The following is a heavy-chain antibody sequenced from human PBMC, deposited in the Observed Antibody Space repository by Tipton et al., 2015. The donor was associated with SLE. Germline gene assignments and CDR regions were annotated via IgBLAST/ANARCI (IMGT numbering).Heavy chain of an antibody. D-gene: IGHD2-2*01. CDR1: GGSFSGYY. CDR2: INHSGST. Sequence: GLVKPSETLSLTCAVYGGSFSGYYWSWIRQPPGKGLEWIGEINHSGSTNYNPSLKSRVTISVDTSKNQFSLKLSSVTAADTAVYYCARGRIVVPAVLYYFDYWGQGTLVTVSS. J-gene: IGHJ4*02. CDR3: ARGRIVVPAVLYYFDY. V-gene: IGHV4-34*01.